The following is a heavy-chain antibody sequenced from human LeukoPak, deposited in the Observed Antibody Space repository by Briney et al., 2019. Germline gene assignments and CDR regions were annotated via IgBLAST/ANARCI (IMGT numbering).Heavy chain of an antibody. J-gene: IGHJ5*02. Sequence: GGSLRLSCAASGFNFASNWMHWVRQTPGKGLEWVANIKQDGSEKYYVDSVKGRFTISRDNAKNSLYLQMNSLRAEDTAVYYCARAEYYYDSNPFDPWGQGTLVTVSS. D-gene: IGHD3-22*01. V-gene: IGHV3-7*03. CDR2: IKQDGSEK. CDR3: ARAEYYYDSNPFDP. CDR1: GFNFASNW.